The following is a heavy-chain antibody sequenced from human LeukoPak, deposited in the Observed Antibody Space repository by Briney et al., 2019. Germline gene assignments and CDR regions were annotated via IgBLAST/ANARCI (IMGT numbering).Heavy chain of an antibody. V-gene: IGHV3-11*04. CDR1: GFTFSDPY. D-gene: IGHD3-3*02. CDR3: ARVLAPFYYYYMDV. J-gene: IGHJ6*03. CDR2: ISSSGSTI. Sequence: GGSLRLSCEASGFTFSDPYMSWIRQAPGKGLECLSYISSSGSTIYYADSVKGRFTISRDNAKNSLYLQMNSLRAEDTAVYYCARVLAPFYYYYMDVWGKGTTVTISS.